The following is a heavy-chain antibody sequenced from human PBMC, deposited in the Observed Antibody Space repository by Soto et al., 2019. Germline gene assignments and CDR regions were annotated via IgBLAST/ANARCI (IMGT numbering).Heavy chain of an antibody. CDR2: ISSNGGST. CDR1: GFTFSRYA. CDR3: AGGGRGYEFDY. Sequence: EVQLVESGGGLVQPGGSLRLSCAASGFTFSRYAMHWVRQAPGKGLEYVSPISSNGGSTYYANSVKGRFTISRDNSKNTLYLQMGSLRPEDPAVYYCAGGGRGYEFDYWGQGTLVTVSS. V-gene: IGHV3-64*01. J-gene: IGHJ4*02. D-gene: IGHD5-12*01.